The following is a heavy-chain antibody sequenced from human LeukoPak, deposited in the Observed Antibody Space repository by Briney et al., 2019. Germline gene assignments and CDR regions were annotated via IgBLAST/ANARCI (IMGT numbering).Heavy chain of an antibody. CDR3: ARGAGTVAGPFDY. CDR2: IHYSGST. CDR1: GDSISSSNSY. D-gene: IGHD6-19*01. V-gene: IGHV4-39*01. J-gene: IGHJ4*02. Sequence: SETLSLTCTVSGDSISSSNSYWGWIRQPPAKGLEWIGNIHYSGSTYFNPSLKSRVTISIDTSKNQFSLKMSSVTAADTTVYYCARGAGTVAGPFDYWGQGTLVTVSS.